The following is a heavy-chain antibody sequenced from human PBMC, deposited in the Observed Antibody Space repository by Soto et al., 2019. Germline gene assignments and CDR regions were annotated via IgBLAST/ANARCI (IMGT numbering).Heavy chain of an antibody. CDR1: GFTFSSYA. Sequence: GGSLRLSCAASGFTFSSYAMHWVRQAPGKGLEWVAVISYDGSNKYYADSVKGRFTISRDNSKNTLYLQMNSLRAEDTAVYYCAREWGSSGWYTTLYYYGMDVWGQGTTVTVSS. V-gene: IGHV3-30-3*01. CDR3: AREWGSSGWYTTLYYYGMDV. J-gene: IGHJ6*02. D-gene: IGHD6-19*01. CDR2: ISYDGSNK.